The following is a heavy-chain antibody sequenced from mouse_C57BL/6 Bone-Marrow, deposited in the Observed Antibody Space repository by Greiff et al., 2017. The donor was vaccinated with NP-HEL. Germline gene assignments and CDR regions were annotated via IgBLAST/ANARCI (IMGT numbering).Heavy chain of an antibody. CDR3: TTDGYDTWFAY. CDR1: GFNIKDDY. Sequence: EVQLQQSGAELVRPGASVKLSCTASGFNIKDDYMHWVKQRPEQGLEWIGWIDPENGDTEYASKFQGKATITADTSSNPAYLQLSSLTSEDTAVYYCTTDGYDTWFAYWGQGTLVTVSA. V-gene: IGHV14-4*01. D-gene: IGHD2-2*01. J-gene: IGHJ3*01. CDR2: IDPENGDT.